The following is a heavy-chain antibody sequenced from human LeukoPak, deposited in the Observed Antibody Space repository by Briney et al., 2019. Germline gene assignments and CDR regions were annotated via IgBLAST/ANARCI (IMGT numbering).Heavy chain of an antibody. D-gene: IGHD5-24*01. Sequence: GASVKVSCKASGYTFTSYDINRVRQATGQGLEWMGWMNPNSGNTGYAQKFQGRVTMTRNTSISTAYMELSSLRSEDTAVYYCATSGGEMATIEGFDYWGQGTLVTVSS. J-gene: IGHJ4*02. CDR1: GYTFTSYD. CDR3: ATSGGEMATIEGFDY. CDR2: MNPNSGNT. V-gene: IGHV1-8*01.